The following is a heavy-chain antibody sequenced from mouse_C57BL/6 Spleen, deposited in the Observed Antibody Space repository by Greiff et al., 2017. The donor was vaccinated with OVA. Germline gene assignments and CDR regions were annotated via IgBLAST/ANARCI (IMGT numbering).Heavy chain of an antibody. CDR1: GYTFTDYN. V-gene: IGHV1-22*01. Sequence: EVQLQQSGPELAKPGASVKMSCKASGYTFTDYNMHWVKQRHGKSLEWIGYINPNNGGTSYNQKFKGKATLTVNKSSSTAYMELRGLTSEDSAVYSCSRSGTKWDYFEYWSQGTNLTVTS. D-gene: IGHD4-1*01. J-gene: IGHJ2*01. CDR3: SRSGTKWDYFEY. CDR2: INPNNGGT.